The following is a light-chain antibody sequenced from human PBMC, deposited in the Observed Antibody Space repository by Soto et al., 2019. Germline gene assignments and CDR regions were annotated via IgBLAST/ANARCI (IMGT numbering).Light chain of an antibody. CDR1: QSVRSSY. J-gene: IGKJ4*01. CDR2: DGS. V-gene: IGKV3D-20*01. Sequence: EIGLTQSPATLSLSPGDRATLSCGASQSVRSSYVAWYQQKAGLAPRLLIYDGSSRASGIPDRFSGSGSGTDFTLTIGRLEPEDFAVYYCQQYDNSAPLSFGGGTKVEMK. CDR3: QQYDNSAPLS.